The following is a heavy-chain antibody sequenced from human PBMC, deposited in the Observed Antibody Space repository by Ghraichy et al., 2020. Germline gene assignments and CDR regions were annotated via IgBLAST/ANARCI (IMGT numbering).Heavy chain of an antibody. CDR2: VTGRSAGT. Sequence: LSLTCAASGFTFSSYAMNWVRQAPGKGLEWVSSVTGRSAGTYYADSVKGRFTVFRDNSKNTVYLQLNSLRAEDTAVYYCAKRGYGEYGADYYFDYWGQGTLVTVSS. V-gene: IGHV3-23*01. J-gene: IGHJ4*02. CDR3: AKRGYGEYGADYYFDY. D-gene: IGHD4-17*01. CDR1: GFTFSSYA.